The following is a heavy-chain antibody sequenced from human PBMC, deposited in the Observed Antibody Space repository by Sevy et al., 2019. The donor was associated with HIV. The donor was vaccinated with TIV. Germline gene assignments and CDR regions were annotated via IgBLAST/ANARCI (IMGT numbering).Heavy chain of an antibody. CDR2: IYSGGST. CDR1: GFTVSSNY. CDR3: ARDFYDFWSGYYQHYGMDV. D-gene: IGHD3-3*01. J-gene: IGHJ6*02. V-gene: IGHV3-53*01. Sequence: GGSLRLSCAASGFTVSSNYMSWVRQAPGKGLEWVSVIYSGGSTYYADSVKGRFTISRDNSKNTRYLQMNSLRAEDTAVYYCARDFYDFWSGYYQHYGMDVWGQGTTVTVSS.